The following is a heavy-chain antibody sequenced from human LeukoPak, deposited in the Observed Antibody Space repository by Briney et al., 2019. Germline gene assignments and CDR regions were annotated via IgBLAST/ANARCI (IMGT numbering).Heavy chain of an antibody. D-gene: IGHD6-6*01. CDR3: PREVSSSSGGYYYYYYMDV. CDR1: GFTFSSYS. Sequence: QPGGSLRLSCAASGFTFSSYSMNWVRQAPGKGLEWVSYISSSSSTIYYADSVKGRFTISRDNAKNSLYLQMNSLRAEDTAVYYCPREVSSSSGGYYYYYYMDVWGKGTTVTVSS. J-gene: IGHJ6*03. V-gene: IGHV3-48*01. CDR2: ISSSSSTI.